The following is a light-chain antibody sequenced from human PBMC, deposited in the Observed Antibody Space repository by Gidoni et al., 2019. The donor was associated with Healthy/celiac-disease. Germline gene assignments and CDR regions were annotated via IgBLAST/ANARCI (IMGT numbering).Light chain of an antibody. Sequence: SYEPTQPHSVSVSPEQTASITCSGDKLGDKYACWYQQKPGQSPVLVIYPDSKRPSGIPERFSGSNSGNTATLTISGPQAMDEADYYCQAWDSSVVFGGGTKLTVL. V-gene: IGLV3-1*01. CDR3: QAWDSSVV. J-gene: IGLJ2*01. CDR2: PDS. CDR1: KLGDKY.